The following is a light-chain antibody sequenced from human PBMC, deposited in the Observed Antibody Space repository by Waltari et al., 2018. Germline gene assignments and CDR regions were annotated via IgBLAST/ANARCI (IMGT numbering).Light chain of an antibody. CDR1: QSINNY. Sequence: DIQMTQSPSYLSASVGDTVTITCRASQSINNYLTWYQQKPGKAPILLIYATYTLQSGVPSRFSGSGSGTDFTLTISNLQPEDFATYYCQQSYSLLRLTFGGGTKVEIK. V-gene: IGKV1-39*01. CDR2: ATY. CDR3: QQSYSLLRLT. J-gene: IGKJ4*01.